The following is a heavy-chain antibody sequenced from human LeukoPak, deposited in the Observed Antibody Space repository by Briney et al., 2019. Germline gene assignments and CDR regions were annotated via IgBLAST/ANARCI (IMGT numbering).Heavy chain of an antibody. CDR3: AKGRANYDFWSGYQYYFDY. J-gene: IGHJ4*02. CDR1: GFTVSSNY. Sequence: GGSLRLSCAASGFTVSSNYMSWVRQAPGKGLEWVSVIYSGGSTYYADSVKGRFTISRDNSKNTLYLQMNSLRAEDTAVYYCAKGRANYDFWSGYQYYFDYWGQGTLVTVSS. CDR2: IYSGGST. V-gene: IGHV3-53*01. D-gene: IGHD3-3*01.